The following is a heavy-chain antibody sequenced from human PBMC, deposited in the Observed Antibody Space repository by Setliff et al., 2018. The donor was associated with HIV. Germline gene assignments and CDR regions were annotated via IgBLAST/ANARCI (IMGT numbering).Heavy chain of an antibody. Sequence: LSLTCAVSDFSLSIGYFWGWIRQSPGKGLEWIGSLHHDGSLYYNPSLKSRVSMSVDTSKNQFSLRLTSMTAADTAVHYCAREAPYSSSPFDYWGQGTLVTVSS. CDR2: LHHDGSL. V-gene: IGHV4-38-2*02. D-gene: IGHD6-13*01. CDR1: DFSLSIGYF. J-gene: IGHJ4*02. CDR3: AREAPYSSSPFDY.